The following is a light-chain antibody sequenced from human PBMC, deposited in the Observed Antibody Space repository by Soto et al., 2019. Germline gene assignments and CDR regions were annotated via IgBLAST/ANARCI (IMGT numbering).Light chain of an antibody. CDR1: QSVSSY. CDR3: QQYGSSPT. CDR2: GPS. V-gene: IGKV3-20*01. J-gene: IGKJ5*01. Sequence: EIVLTQSPATLSLSPGERATLSCRASQSVSSYLAWYQQKPGQAPRLLIYGPSIRATGIPVRFSGSGSGTDFILPISRLEPEDFAVYYCQQYGSSPTFGQGTRLEIK.